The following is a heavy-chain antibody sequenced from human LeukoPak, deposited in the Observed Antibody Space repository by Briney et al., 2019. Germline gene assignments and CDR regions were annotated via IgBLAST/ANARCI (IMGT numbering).Heavy chain of an antibody. V-gene: IGHV1-2*04. Sequence: GASVKVSCKASGYTFTGYYMYWVRQAPGQGLEWMGWINPNSGGTNYAQKFQGWVTMTRDTSISTAYMELSRLRSDDTAVYYCARGEGIAAAGVDYWGQGTLVTVSS. J-gene: IGHJ4*02. CDR3: ARGEGIAAAGVDY. CDR2: INPNSGGT. CDR1: GYTFTGYY. D-gene: IGHD6-13*01.